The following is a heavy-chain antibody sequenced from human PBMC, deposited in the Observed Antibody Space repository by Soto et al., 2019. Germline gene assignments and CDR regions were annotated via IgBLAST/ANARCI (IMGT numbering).Heavy chain of an antibody. Sequence: GGSLRLSCAASGFTFSNYAMHWVRQAPGKGLEWVAVISYDGSNKYYADFVKGRVTISRDNSKNTLYLQMNSLRVEDTAVYYCARDRTTMLRGDALDIWGQGTMVTVSS. D-gene: IGHD3-10*01. V-gene: IGHV3-30-3*01. CDR3: ARDRTTMLRGDALDI. CDR1: GFTFSNYA. CDR2: ISYDGSNK. J-gene: IGHJ3*02.